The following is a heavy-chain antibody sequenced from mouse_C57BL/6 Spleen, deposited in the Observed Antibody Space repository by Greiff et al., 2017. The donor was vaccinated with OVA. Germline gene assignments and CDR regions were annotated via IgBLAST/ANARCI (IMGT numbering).Heavy chain of an antibody. J-gene: IGHJ4*01. Sequence: EVQLQQSGPVLVKPGASVKMSCKASGYTFTDYYMNWVKQSHGKSLEWIGVINPYNGGTSYNQKFKGTATLTVDKSSSTAYMELNSLTAEDAAGYDCARGEPYDGYAMDYWGQGTSVTVSS. CDR2: INPYNGGT. V-gene: IGHV1-19*01. D-gene: IGHD2-14*01. CDR1: GYTFTDYY. CDR3: ARGEPYDGYAMDY.